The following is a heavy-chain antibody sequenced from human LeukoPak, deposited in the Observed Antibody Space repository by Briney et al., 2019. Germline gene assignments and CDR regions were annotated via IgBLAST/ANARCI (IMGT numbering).Heavy chain of an antibody. Sequence: GGSLRLSCAASGFTFSSYSMNWVRQAPGKGLEWVASISSSSSYIYYADSVKGRFTISRDNAKNSLYLQMNSLRAEDTAVYYCARVDSSGWSLDYWGQGTLVTVSS. J-gene: IGHJ4*02. CDR2: ISSSSSYI. CDR3: ARVDSSGWSLDY. CDR1: GFTFSSYS. V-gene: IGHV3-21*01. D-gene: IGHD6-19*01.